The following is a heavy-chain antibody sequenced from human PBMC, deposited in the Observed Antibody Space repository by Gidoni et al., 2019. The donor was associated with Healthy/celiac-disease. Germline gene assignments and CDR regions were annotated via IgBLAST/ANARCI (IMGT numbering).Heavy chain of an antibody. CDR2: RSYDGSNK. D-gene: IGHD3-10*01. CDR1: GFTFSSYA. J-gene: IGHJ4*02. V-gene: IGHV3-30-3*01. CDR3: ATGRTYGAGSYYPS. Sequence: QVQLVESGGVVVQPGRSLRLSCAASGFTFSSYAMHWVRQAPGKGLEWVAVRSYDGSNKYYADSVKGRLTISRDNSKNTLYLQMNSRRAEDTAVYYCATGRTYGAGSYYPSWGQGTLVTVSS.